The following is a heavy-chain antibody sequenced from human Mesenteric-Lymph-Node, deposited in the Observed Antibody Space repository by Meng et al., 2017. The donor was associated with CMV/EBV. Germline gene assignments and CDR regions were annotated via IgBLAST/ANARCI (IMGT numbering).Heavy chain of an antibody. V-gene: IGHV4-39*07. CDR3: AREDIVVVPAAIPGYFDY. D-gene: IGHD2-2*02. Sequence: GSLRLSCTVSGGSISGSSYYWGWIRQPPGKGLEWIGNIYYSGGTHYNPSLESRVTISVDTSKNQFSLKLSSVTAADTAVYYCAREDIVVVPAAIPGYFDYWGQGTLVTVSS. J-gene: IGHJ4*02. CDR2: IYYSGGT. CDR1: GGSISGSSYY.